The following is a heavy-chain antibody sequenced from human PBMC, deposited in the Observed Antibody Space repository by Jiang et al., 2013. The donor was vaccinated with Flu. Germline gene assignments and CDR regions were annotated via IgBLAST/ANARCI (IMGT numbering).Heavy chain of an antibody. CDR3: AREAR. V-gene: IGHV3-7*03. Sequence: DLVNPGGSLGLSCAASGFTFTNAWMSWVRQAPGKGLEWVASIKQDGSQIYYVDFVKGRFTISRDNAKNSLYLQMNSLRAEDTAVYYCAREARWGQGTLVIVSS. J-gene: IGHJ4*02. CDR2: IKQDGSQI. CDR1: GFTFTNAW. D-gene: IGHD6-6*01.